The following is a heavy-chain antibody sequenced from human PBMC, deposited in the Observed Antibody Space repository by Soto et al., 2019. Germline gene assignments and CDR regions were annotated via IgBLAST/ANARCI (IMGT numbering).Heavy chain of an antibody. V-gene: IGHV4-39*01. CDR3: ARRWVAVWEPAFEY. CDR2: IYYSGST. D-gene: IGHD6-19*01. J-gene: IGHJ4*02. Sequence: QLQLQESGPGLVKPSETLSLTCTVSGGSISSSSYYWDWIRQPPGKGLEWIGSIYYSGSTYYNPSLKSRVTIPVDTSKNQFPLKLSSVTAADTAVYYCARRWVAVWEPAFEYWGQGTLVTVSS. CDR1: GGSISSSSYY.